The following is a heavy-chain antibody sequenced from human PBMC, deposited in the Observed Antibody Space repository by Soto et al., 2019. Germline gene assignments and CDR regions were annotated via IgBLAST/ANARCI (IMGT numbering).Heavy chain of an antibody. J-gene: IGHJ5*02. D-gene: IGHD3-3*01. CDR2: IYPGDSDT. CDR1: GYSFTSYW. V-gene: IGHV5-51*01. Sequence: GESLKISCTGVGYSFTSYWIGWVRQMPGKGLEWMGIIYPGDSDTRYSPSFQGQVTISADKSITTAYLQWSSLKASDTAMYYCARGRDYAFWNGLTWFDPWGQGTLVTVSS. CDR3: ARGRDYAFWNGLTWFDP.